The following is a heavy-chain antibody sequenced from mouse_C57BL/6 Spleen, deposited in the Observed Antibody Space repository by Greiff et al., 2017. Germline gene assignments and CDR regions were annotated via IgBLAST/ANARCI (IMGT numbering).Heavy chain of an antibody. Sequence: VQLQQPGAELVKPGASVTVSCKASGYTFTSYWMHWVKQRPGQGLEWIGRIHPSDSDTNYNQKFKGKATLTVDKSSSTAYMQLSSLTSEDSAVYYCAIGDGGTWFAYWGQGTLVTVSA. CDR3: AIGDGGTWFAY. J-gene: IGHJ3*01. D-gene: IGHD2-3*01. CDR1: GYTFTSYW. CDR2: IHPSDSDT. V-gene: IGHV1-74*01.